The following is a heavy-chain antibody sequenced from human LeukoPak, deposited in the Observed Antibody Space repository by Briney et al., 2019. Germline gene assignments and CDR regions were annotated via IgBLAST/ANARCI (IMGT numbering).Heavy chain of an antibody. D-gene: IGHD1-26*01. Sequence: ASVKVSCKASGYTFTGYYMHWVRQAPGQGLEWMGWINPNSGGTNYAQKFQGRVTMTRDTSISTAYMELSRLRSDDTAVYYCARGPRISGSYRFLCFQHWGQGTLVTVSS. CDR1: GYTFTGYY. V-gene: IGHV1-2*02. J-gene: IGHJ1*01. CDR3: ARGPRISGSYRFLCFQH. CDR2: INPNSGGT.